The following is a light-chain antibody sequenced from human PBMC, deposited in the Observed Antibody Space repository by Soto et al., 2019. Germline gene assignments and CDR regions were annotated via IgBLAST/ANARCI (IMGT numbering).Light chain of an antibody. J-gene: IGKJ1*01. Sequence: EIVMTQSPATLSVSPGARATLLCRASQSVDSNLAWYQQKPGQAPRLLIYAASTRATGIPARFSGSGSGTEFTLTISSLQSEDFAVYYCQQYNNWWTFGQGTKVDIK. CDR3: QQYNNWWT. V-gene: IGKV3-15*01. CDR1: QSVDSN. CDR2: AAS.